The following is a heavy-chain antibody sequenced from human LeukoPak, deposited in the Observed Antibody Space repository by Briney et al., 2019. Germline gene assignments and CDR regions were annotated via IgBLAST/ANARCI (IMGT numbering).Heavy chain of an antibody. CDR3: AAEYYDILTGYYGYFQH. Sequence: GGSLRLSCAASGFTFSSYGMHWVRQAPGKGLEWVAVISCDGSNKYYADSVKGRFTISRDNSKNTLYLQMNSLRAEDTAVYYCAAEYYDILTGYYGYFQHWGQGTLVTVSS. CDR1: GFTFSSYG. D-gene: IGHD3-9*01. V-gene: IGHV3-30*03. CDR2: ISCDGSNK. J-gene: IGHJ1*01.